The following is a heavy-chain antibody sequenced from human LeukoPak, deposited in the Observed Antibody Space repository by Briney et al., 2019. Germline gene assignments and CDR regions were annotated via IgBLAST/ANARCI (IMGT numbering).Heavy chain of an antibody. CDR3: AREIGGSLLWFGELSALDY. CDR2: INPSGGST. Sequence: ASVKVSCKASGYTFTSYYMHWVRQAPGQGLEWMGIINPSGGSTSYAQKFQGRVTMTRDTSTSTVYMELSSLRSEDTAVYYCAREIGGSLLWFGELSALDYWGQGTLVTVSS. D-gene: IGHD3-10*01. CDR1: GYTFTSYY. J-gene: IGHJ4*02. V-gene: IGHV1-46*01.